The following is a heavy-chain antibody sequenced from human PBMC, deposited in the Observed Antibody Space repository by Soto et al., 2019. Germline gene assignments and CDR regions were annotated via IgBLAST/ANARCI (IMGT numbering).Heavy chain of an antibody. CDR2: IYYSGST. CDR1: GGSVSSGSYY. J-gene: IGHJ6*02. Sequence: SETLSLTCTVSGGSVSSGSYYWSWIRQPPGKGLEWIGYIYYSGSTNSNPSLKSRVTISVDTSKNQFSLKLSSVTAADTAVYYCARDNRLVTTQWKDYYYYGMDVWGQGTTVTVSS. D-gene: IGHD4-17*01. V-gene: IGHV4-61*01. CDR3: ARDNRLVTTQWKDYYYYGMDV.